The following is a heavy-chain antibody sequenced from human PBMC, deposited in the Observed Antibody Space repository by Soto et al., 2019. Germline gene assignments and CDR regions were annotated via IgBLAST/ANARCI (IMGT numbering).Heavy chain of an antibody. CDR3: ARDREPDGIWTFDS. Sequence: PGVCLRLSCAASVFFLGRYTMGWVRQAPGKGLEWVAESYSSGGTEYADSVKGRFTISRDHSQNMLFLQMNSLGVEDTAVYYCARDREPDGIWTFDSWGQGTLVTVSS. CDR1: VFFLGRYT. D-gene: IGHD3-3*01. J-gene: IGHJ4*02. V-gene: IGHV3-23*01. CDR2: SYSSGGT.